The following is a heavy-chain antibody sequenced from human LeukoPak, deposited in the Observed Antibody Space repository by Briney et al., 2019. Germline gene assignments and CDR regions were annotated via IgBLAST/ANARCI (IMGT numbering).Heavy chain of an antibody. CDR3: AKASGHVDY. Sequence: GGSLRLSCAASGFTFSSYGMHWVRQAPGKGLEWVAVISYDGSNKYYADSEKGRFTISRDNSKNTLYLQMNSLRAEDTAVYYCAKASGHVDYWGQGTLVTVSS. D-gene: IGHD2-8*02. V-gene: IGHV3-30*18. J-gene: IGHJ4*02. CDR2: ISYDGSNK. CDR1: GFTFSSYG.